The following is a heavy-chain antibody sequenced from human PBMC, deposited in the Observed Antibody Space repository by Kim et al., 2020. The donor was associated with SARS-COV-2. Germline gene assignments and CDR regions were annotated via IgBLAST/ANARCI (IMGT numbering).Heavy chain of an antibody. V-gene: IGHV4-34*01. Sequence: SETLSLTCAVYGGSFSGYYWNWIRQPPGKGLEWIGEINHSGSTNYNPSLKSRVTISVDTSKNQFSLKVSSVTAADTAVYYCARGPTVTTFYYYYGMDAWG. CDR1: GGSFSGYY. J-gene: IGHJ6*01. CDR3: ARGPTVTTFYYYYGMDA. D-gene: IGHD4-4*01. CDR2: INHSGST.